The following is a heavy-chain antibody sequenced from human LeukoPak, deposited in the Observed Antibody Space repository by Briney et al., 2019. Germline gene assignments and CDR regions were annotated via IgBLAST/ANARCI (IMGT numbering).Heavy chain of an antibody. D-gene: IGHD3-10*01. Sequence: PGGSLRLSCAASGFIFSNYWMNWVRQAPGKGLEWVANIKQGGSEKYYVDSVKGRFTISRDNAKKSLYLQMNSLRAEDTAVYYCVIRECWGQGILVTVSS. CDR3: VIREC. CDR1: GFIFSNYW. J-gene: IGHJ4*02. V-gene: IGHV3-7*05. CDR2: IKQGGSEK.